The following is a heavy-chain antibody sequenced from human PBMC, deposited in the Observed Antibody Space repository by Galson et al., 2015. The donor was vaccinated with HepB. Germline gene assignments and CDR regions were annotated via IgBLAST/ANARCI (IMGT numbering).Heavy chain of an antibody. J-gene: IGHJ3*02. V-gene: IGHV3-53*04. CDR3: AREENSGASDI. D-gene: IGHD1-7*01. CDR1: GFFVSGAY. CDR2: IFSGGNT. Sequence: SLRLSCAASGFFVSGAYMNWVRQAPGKGLEWVSVIFSGGNTYYAGSVKGRFSISRHNSNNTLYLQMNGLRTEDTAVYYCAREENSGASDIWGQGTLVTVSS.